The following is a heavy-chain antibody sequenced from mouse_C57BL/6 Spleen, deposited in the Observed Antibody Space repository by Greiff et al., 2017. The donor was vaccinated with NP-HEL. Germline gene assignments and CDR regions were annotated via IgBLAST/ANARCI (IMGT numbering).Heavy chain of an antibody. CDR3: ARLLRPSATGYYAMDY. J-gene: IGHJ4*01. V-gene: IGHV1-75*01. CDR1: GYTFTDYY. D-gene: IGHD1-2*01. Sequence: QVQLQQSGPELVKPGASVKISCKASGYTFTDYYINWVKQRPGQGLEWIGWIFPGSGSTYYNEKFKGKATLTVDKSSSTAYMLLSSLTSEDSSVYFCARLLRPSATGYYAMDYWGQGTSVTVSS. CDR2: IFPGSGST.